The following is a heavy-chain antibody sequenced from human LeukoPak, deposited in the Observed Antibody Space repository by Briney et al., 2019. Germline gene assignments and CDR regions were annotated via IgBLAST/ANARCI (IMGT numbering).Heavy chain of an antibody. CDR1: GGTFSNYA. Sequence: SVKVSCKASGGTFSNYAISWVRQAPGQGLEWMGGIIPTLNTAHYAQKFQGRVTITSDESTTTAYMELSSLRSEDTAVYYCARDPLMVAGLSTVVDPIIGSWFDPWGQGTLVTVSS. CDR2: IIPTLNTA. D-gene: IGHD3-10*01. V-gene: IGHV1-69*13. CDR3: ARDPLMVAGLSTVVDPIIGSWFDP. J-gene: IGHJ5*02.